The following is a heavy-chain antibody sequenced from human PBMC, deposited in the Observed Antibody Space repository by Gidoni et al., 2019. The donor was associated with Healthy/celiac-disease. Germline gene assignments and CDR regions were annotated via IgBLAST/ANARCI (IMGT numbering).Heavy chain of an antibody. J-gene: IGHJ4*02. CDR3: ARMGYSSSSLDY. Sequence: QVTLKESGPALVKPTQTLTLTCTFSGFSLSTSGMRVSWIRQPPGKALEWLARIDWDDDKFYSTSLKTRLTISKDTSKNQVVLTMTNMDPVDTATYYCARMGYSSSSLDYWGQGTLVTVSS. CDR2: IDWDDDK. V-gene: IGHV2-70*04. CDR1: GFSLSTSGMR. D-gene: IGHD6-6*01.